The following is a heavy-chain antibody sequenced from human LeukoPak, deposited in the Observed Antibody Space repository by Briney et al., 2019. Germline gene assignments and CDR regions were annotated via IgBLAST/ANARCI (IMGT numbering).Heavy chain of an antibody. V-gene: IGHV3-53*01. D-gene: IGHD3-3*02. Sequence: LPGGSLRLSCAASGFTVSSNFMSWVRQAPGKGLEWVSVIYSGGTTYYADSVKGRFTISRDTSKNTLYLQMNSLRAEDTAVYYCARHFYPDVWGQGTLVTVSS. CDR2: IYSGGTT. CDR3: ARHFYPDV. J-gene: IGHJ4*02. CDR1: GFTVSSNF.